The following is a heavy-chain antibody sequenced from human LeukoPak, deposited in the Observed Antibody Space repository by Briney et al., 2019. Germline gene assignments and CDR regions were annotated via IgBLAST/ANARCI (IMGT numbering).Heavy chain of an antibody. V-gene: IGHV3-30*03. CDR3: ARVGAAGYYYMDV. D-gene: IGHD6-25*01. CDR2: ISYDGSNK. Sequence: PGGSLRLSCAVSGFTFSNAWMTWFRQAPGKGLEWVAVISYDGSNKYYADSVKGRFTISRDNSKNTLYLQMNSLRAEDTAVYYCARVGAAGYYYMDVWGKGTTVTVSS. CDR1: GFTFSNAW. J-gene: IGHJ6*03.